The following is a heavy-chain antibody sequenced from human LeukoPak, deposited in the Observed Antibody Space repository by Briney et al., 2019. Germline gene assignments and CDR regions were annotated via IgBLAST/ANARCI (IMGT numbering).Heavy chain of an antibody. V-gene: IGHV3-21*01. D-gene: IGHD3-16*01. J-gene: IGHJ6*02. CDR3: AKAPSHYTVWAGMDV. CDR1: GFTFSSYS. Sequence: PGGSLRLSCAASGFTFSSYSMNWVRQAPGKGLEWVSSISSSSSYIYYADSVKGRFTISRDNAKNSLYLQMNSLRAEDTAVCYCAKAPSHYTVWAGMDVWGQGTTVTVSS. CDR2: ISSSSSYI.